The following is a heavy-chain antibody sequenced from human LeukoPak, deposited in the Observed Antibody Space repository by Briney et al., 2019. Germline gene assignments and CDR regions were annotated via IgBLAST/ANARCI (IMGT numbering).Heavy chain of an antibody. CDR1: GGSFSGYY. CDR2: INHSGRT. V-gene: IGHV4-34*01. J-gene: IGHJ4*02. CDR3: ARGQFQRDY. Sequence: SETLYLTCAVYGGSFSGYYWNWIRQPPGKGLEWIGEINHSGRTKYNPSLKSRVTISVDTSKNQFSLILSSVTAADTAVYYCARGQFQRDYWGQGTLVTVSS. D-gene: IGHD5-24*01.